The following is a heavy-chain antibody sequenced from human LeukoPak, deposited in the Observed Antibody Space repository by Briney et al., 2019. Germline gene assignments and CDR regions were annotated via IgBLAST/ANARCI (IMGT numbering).Heavy chain of an antibody. CDR2: IYYSGSN. CDR3: ARDLPGTSFFDY. Sequence: PSETLSLTCSVSGGSFSSGGYYWSWIRQHPGKGLEWIGYIYYSGSNNYNPSLKSRVSISVHTSKNQLSLRLSSVTAADTAVYYCARDLPGTSFFDYWGQGTLVTVSS. J-gene: IGHJ4*02. CDR1: GGSFSSGGYY. D-gene: IGHD2-2*01. V-gene: IGHV4-61*08.